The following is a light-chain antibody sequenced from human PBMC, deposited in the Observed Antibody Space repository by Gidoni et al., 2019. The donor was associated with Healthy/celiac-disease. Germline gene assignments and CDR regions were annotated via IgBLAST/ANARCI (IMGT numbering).Light chain of an antibody. J-gene: IGKJ5*01. V-gene: IGKV3-20*01. CDR3: QQYGSSPPIT. Sequence: EIVLTQSPGTLSLSPGERATPSCRASQSVSSSYLAWYQQQPGQAPRLLIYGASSRATGIPDRFSGSGSGTDFTLTISRLEPEDFAVYYCQQYGSSPPITFGQGTRLEIK. CDR2: GAS. CDR1: QSVSSSY.